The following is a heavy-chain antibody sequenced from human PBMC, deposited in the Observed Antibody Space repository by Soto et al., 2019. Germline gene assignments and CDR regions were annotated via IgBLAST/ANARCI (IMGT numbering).Heavy chain of an antibody. CDR3: ARGRYGDY. D-gene: IGHD1-1*01. Sequence: QVHLVQSGAEVKKPEASVKVSCKGSGYTFTSYGITWVRQAPGQGLEWMGWISAHNGNTDYAQKLQGRVTVTRDTSTSTAYMELRSLRSDDTAVYYCARGRYGDYWGQGALVTVSP. V-gene: IGHV1-18*01. CDR2: ISAHNGNT. CDR1: GYTFTSYG. J-gene: IGHJ4*02.